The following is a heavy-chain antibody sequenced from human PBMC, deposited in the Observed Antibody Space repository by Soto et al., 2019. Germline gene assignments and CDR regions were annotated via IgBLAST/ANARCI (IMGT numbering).Heavy chain of an antibody. D-gene: IGHD4-17*01. Sequence: PSATLSLTCTVSGSSFSNDFWTWIRQSPGKGLEWIGYIFHSGITAYNPSLQSRVTISIDTSRNHFSLNLTSVTAADTAVYYCAAATVTTISLDYWGQGTLVTVSS. V-gene: IGHV4-59*12. CDR1: GSSFSNDF. J-gene: IGHJ4*02. CDR3: AAATVTTISLDY. CDR2: IFHSGIT.